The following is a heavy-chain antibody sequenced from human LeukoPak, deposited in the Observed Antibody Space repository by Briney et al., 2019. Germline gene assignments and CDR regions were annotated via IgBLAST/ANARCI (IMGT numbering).Heavy chain of an antibody. CDR2: ISGSGGSA. CDR3: AKNKYGGQYNWFDP. Sequence: GGSLRLSCAASGFTFSCYAMSWVRQAPGKGLEWVSAISGSGGSAYYADSVKGRFTISRDNSKNTLYLQMNSLRAEDTAVYYCAKNKYGGQYNWFDPWGQGTLVTVSS. D-gene: IGHD3-16*01. J-gene: IGHJ5*02. CDR1: GFTFSCYA. V-gene: IGHV3-23*01.